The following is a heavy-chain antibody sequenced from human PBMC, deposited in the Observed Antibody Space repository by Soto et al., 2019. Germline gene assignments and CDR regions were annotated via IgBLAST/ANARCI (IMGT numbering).Heavy chain of an antibody. CDR2: MSHDGSSS. Sequence: GGSLRLSCAASGFTFSNYAMHWVRQTPDKGLEWVAVMSHDGSSSFYADSVKGLFTISRDNSKTTLYLQMNSLSTEDTAVYYCARDFPYCGSTSCYSAAPKYWGQGTLVTVSS. D-gene: IGHD2-2*01. CDR3: ARDFPYCGSTSCYSAAPKY. CDR1: GFTFSNYA. V-gene: IGHV3-30-3*01. J-gene: IGHJ4*02.